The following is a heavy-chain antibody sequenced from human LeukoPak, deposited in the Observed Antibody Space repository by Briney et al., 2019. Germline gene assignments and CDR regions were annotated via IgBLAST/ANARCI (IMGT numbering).Heavy chain of an antibody. CDR3: ARSINDYGDTGTFDP. J-gene: IGHJ5*02. D-gene: IGHD4-17*01. V-gene: IGHV4-30-4*08. CDR1: GGSITSGGYF. Sequence: SETLSLTCTVSGGSITSGGYFWSWIRQPPGKGLEWIGYIYYSGSTYYNPSLKSRVTISVDTSKNQFSLKLSSVTAADTAVYYCARSINDYGDTGTFDPWGQGTLVTVSS. CDR2: IYYSGST.